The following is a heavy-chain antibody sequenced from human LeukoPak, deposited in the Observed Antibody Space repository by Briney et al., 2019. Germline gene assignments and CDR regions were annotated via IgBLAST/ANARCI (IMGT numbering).Heavy chain of an antibody. Sequence: GESLRLSCAASGFTFSSYAMSWVRQAPGKGLEWVSAISGSGGSTYYADSVKGRFTISRDNSKNTLYLQMNSLRAEDTAVYYCAKDRDYYDSSGLFDYWGQGTLVTVSS. J-gene: IGHJ4*02. D-gene: IGHD3-22*01. CDR1: GFTFSSYA. V-gene: IGHV3-23*01. CDR2: ISGSGGST. CDR3: AKDRDYYDSSGLFDY.